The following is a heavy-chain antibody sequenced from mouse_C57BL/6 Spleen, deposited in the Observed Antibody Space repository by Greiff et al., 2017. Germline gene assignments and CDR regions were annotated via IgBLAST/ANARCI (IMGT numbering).Heavy chain of an antibody. Sequence: QVQLQQPGAELVRPGSSVKLSCKASGYTFTSYWMHWVKQRPIQGLEWIGNIDPSDSETHYNQKFKDKATLTVDKSSSTAYMQLSSLTSEDSAVYYCVIYYDYDGDYFDYWGQGTTLTVSS. CDR3: VIYYDYDGDYFDY. D-gene: IGHD2-4*01. CDR2: IDPSDSET. V-gene: IGHV1-52*01. J-gene: IGHJ2*01. CDR1: GYTFTSYW.